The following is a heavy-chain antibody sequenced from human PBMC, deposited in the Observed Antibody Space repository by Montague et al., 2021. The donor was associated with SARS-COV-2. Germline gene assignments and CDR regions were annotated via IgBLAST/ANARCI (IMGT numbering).Heavy chain of an antibody. V-gene: IGHV3-33*06. CDR2: MWNEGSKK. Sequence: SRSLSLAASGFTFRSYGMFWVRQAPGKGLEWVAVMWNEGSKKYYADSVKGRFTISRDNSKNTLYLHMNSLRAEDTAVYYCAKETIAYGMDVWGQGTTVTVS. CDR3: AKETIAYGMDV. D-gene: IGHD4/OR15-4a*01. J-gene: IGHJ6*02. CDR1: GFTFRSYG.